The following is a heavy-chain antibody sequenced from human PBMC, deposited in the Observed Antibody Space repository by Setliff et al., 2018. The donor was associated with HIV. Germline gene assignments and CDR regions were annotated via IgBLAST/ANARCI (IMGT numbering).Heavy chain of an antibody. Sequence: KPSETLSLTCAVSGYSISSGFYWGWIRQPPGKGLEWIGSIYYSGSTYYNPSLKSRVTISVDTSKNQFSLKLSSVTAADTAVYYCARSPIGGLRLGELYFNHFDPWGQGTLVTVSS. CDR3: ARSPIGGLRLGELYFNHFDP. J-gene: IGHJ5*02. D-gene: IGHD3-16*01. V-gene: IGHV4-38-2*01. CDR2: IYYSGST. CDR1: GYSISSGFY.